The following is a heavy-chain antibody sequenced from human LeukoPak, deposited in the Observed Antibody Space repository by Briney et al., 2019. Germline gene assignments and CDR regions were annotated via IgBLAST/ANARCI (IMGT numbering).Heavy chain of an antibody. CDR1: GFTFSSYS. CDR2: ISYSSSTI. Sequence: GGSLRLSCAASGFTFSSYSMNWARQAPGKGLEWVSYISYSSSTIYYADSVKGRFTISRDNAKNSLYLQMNSLRAEDTAVYYCARASGGYERHWGQGTLVTVSS. CDR3: ARASGGYERH. V-gene: IGHV3-48*04. D-gene: IGHD5-12*01. J-gene: IGHJ4*02.